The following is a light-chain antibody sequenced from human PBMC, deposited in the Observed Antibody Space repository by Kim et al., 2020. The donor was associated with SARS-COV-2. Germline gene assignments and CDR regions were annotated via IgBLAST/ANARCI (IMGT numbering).Light chain of an antibody. CDR1: TSNIGSHS. J-gene: IGLJ1*01. CDR2: NSD. V-gene: IGLV1-44*01. Sequence: QSVLTQPPSVSGTPGQTVIISSSGSTSNIGSHSVTWYQQLPGTAPKLLIYNSDRRPSGVPDRFTGSKSGTSASLAISGLQSRDEAGYYCAAWDDSLNGYVFGTGTKVTVL. CDR3: AAWDDSLNGYV.